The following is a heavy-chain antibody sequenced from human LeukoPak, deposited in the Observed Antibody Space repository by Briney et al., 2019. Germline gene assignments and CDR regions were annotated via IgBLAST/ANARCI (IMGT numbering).Heavy chain of an antibody. Sequence: GGSLRLSCAASGFTFSSYAMSWVRQVPGKGLEWVSAISGSGGSTYYADSVKGRFTISRDNSKNTLYLQMNSLRAEDTAVYYCAKERKRRGYSYGPQDAFDIWGQGTMVTVSS. D-gene: IGHD5-18*01. CDR1: GFTFSSYA. V-gene: IGHV3-23*01. J-gene: IGHJ3*02. CDR3: AKERKRRGYSYGPQDAFDI. CDR2: ISGSGGST.